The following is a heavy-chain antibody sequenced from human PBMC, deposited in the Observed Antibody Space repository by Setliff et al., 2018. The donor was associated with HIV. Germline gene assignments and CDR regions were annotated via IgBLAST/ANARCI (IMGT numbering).Heavy chain of an antibody. J-gene: IGHJ4*02. CDR1: GFTFSDYG. CDR3: ASARIPTGGTSTSFDF. Sequence: GGSLRLSCEASGFTFSDYGMHWVRQAPGKGLEWVTFIRNDASNTYYADSVKGRFTISRDSSKNTLYLRMDSLRTEDTAVYYCASARIPTGGTSTSFDFWGQGTLVTVSS. V-gene: IGHV3-30*02. CDR2: IRNDASNT. D-gene: IGHD1-1*01.